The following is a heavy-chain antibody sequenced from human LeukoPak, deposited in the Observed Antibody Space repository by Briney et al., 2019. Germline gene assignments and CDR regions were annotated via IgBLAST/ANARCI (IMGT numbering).Heavy chain of an antibody. CDR1: GFTVSTNS. J-gene: IGHJ5*02. CDR2: IYSDNT. V-gene: IGHV3-53*01. Sequence: PGGSLRLSCTVSGFTVSTNSMSWVRQAPGKGLEWVSFIYSDNTHYSDSVKGRFTISRGNSKNTLYLQMNSLRAEDTAVYYCARGVTMIGRLRFDPWGQGTLVTVSS. D-gene: IGHD3-22*01. CDR3: ARGVTMIGRLRFDP.